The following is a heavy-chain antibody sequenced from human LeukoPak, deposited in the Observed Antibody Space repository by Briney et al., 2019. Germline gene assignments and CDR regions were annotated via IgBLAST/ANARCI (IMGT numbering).Heavy chain of an antibody. Sequence: GGSLRLSCAASGFTFSSYGMHWVRQAPGKGLEWVAVIRYDGRNKYYADSVKGRFTISRGNSKNTLYLQMNSLRAEDTAVYYCAKLGCSSTSCYQYQVGYWGQGTLVTVSS. CDR2: IRYDGRNK. V-gene: IGHV3-30*02. D-gene: IGHD2-2*01. CDR3: AKLGCSSTSCYQYQVGY. J-gene: IGHJ4*02. CDR1: GFTFSSYG.